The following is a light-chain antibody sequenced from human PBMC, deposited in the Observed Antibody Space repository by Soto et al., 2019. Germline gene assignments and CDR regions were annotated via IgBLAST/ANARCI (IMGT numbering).Light chain of an antibody. CDR2: GAS. CDR3: QQYGDSPFT. CDR1: QSFYINS. Sequence: EGVVTQSPGMLSLSPGESGTLYCRARQSFYINSLAWYQHKRGRAPRLLIYGASTRATAVPDRFTGSGSGTDFPLPISSLEPEDPAVYYCQQYGDSPFTFGPGTNLDIK. V-gene: IGKV3-20*01. J-gene: IGKJ2*01.